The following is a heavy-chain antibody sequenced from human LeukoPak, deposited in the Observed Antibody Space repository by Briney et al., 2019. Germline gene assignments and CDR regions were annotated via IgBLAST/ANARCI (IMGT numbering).Heavy chain of an antibody. Sequence: GGSLRLSCAASGFTFSHYLMHWVRQAPGKGLVWVSRINSDESNTNSYADSVKGRFITSRDNAKNTLYLQMNSLRAEDTAVYFCGRGGNGIDIWGQGTTVIVSS. CDR2: INSDESNT. D-gene: IGHD2-8*01. CDR3: GRGGNGIDI. V-gene: IGHV3-74*01. J-gene: IGHJ3*02. CDR1: GFTFSHYL.